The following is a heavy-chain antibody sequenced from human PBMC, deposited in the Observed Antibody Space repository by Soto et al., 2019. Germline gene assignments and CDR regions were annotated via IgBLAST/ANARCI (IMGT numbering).Heavy chain of an antibody. CDR2: INPSGGST. Sequence: ASVKVSCKASGYTFTSYYMHWVRQAPGQGLEWMGIINPSGGSTSYAQKFQGRVTMTRDTSTSTVYMELSSLRSEDTAVYCCASYLGYCSGGSCYSHDYWGQGTLVTVSS. CDR1: GYTFTSYY. V-gene: IGHV1-46*03. CDR3: ASYLGYCSGGSCYSHDY. D-gene: IGHD2-15*01. J-gene: IGHJ4*02.